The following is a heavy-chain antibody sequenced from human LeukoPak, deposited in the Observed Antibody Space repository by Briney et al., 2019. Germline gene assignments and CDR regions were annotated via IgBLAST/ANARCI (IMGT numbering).Heavy chain of an antibody. Sequence: GGSLRLSCAASGFTFSNYAMHWVRQAPGKGLEWVALISYDGSVEKSAASVKGRFTISRDSSKNTLYLQMNSLRIEDTAVYYCARALGSSWDSSLDSWGQGTLVPVSS. V-gene: IGHV3-30*04. CDR2: ISYDGSVE. D-gene: IGHD6-13*01. J-gene: IGHJ4*02. CDR1: GFTFSNYA. CDR3: ARALGSSWDSSLDS.